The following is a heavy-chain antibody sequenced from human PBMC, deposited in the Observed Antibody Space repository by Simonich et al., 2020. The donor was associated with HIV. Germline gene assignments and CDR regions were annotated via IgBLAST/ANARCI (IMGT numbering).Heavy chain of an antibody. V-gene: IGHV7-4-1*02. CDR1: GYTFTTYT. J-gene: IGHJ6*02. CDR2: INTNPGNP. Sequence: QVQLVQSGSELKMPGASVKVSCKASGYTFTTYTMNWVRQAPGQGLEWMGWINTNPGNPTYAQGFTGRFVFSWDTSVSTSYLQISSLKAEDTAVYYCARDGRYYGMDVWGQGTTVTVSS. CDR3: ARDGRYYGMDV.